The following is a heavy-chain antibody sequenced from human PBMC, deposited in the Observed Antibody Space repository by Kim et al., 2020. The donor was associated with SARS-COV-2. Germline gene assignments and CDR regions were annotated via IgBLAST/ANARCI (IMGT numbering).Heavy chain of an antibody. CDR1: GFNFSDNY. Sequence: GGSLRLSCAASGFNFSDNYMTWIRQAPGRGLEWVSDISSSSSFTNYADSVKGRFSVARDNANSALYLQLDSLRAEATGVYYCGTARQLVVMPAAFDYWG. J-gene: IGHJ4*01. D-gene: IGHD2-15*01. CDR2: ISSSSSFT. CDR3: GTARQLVVMPAAFDY. V-gene: IGHV3-11*06.